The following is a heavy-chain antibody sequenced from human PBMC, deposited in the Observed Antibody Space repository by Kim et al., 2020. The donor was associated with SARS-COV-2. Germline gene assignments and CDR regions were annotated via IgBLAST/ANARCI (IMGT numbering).Heavy chain of an antibody. CDR1: GFTFSNAW. D-gene: IGHD1-1*01. CDR2: IKSKTDGGTT. Sequence: GGSLRLSCAASGFTFSNAWMSWVRQAPGKGLEWVGRIKSKTDGGTTDYAAPVKGRFTISRDDSKNTLYLQMNSLKTEDTAVYYCTTSTGTTWGDFDIWGQGTMVTVSS. V-gene: IGHV3-15*01. J-gene: IGHJ3*02. CDR3: TTSTGTTWGDFDI.